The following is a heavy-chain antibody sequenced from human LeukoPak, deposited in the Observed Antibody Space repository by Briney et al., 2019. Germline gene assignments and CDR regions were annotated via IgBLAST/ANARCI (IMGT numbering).Heavy chain of an antibody. CDR1: GGSFSGYC. CDR3: ARRLLYTEVTMVRGVMRDYFDY. Sequence: PSETLSLTCAVYGGSFSGYCWSWIRQPPGKGLEWIGEINHSGSTNYNPSLKGRVTISVDTSKNQFSLKLSSVTAADTAVYYCARRLLYTEVTMVRGVMRDYFDYWGQGTLVTVSS. V-gene: IGHV4-34*01. J-gene: IGHJ4*02. D-gene: IGHD3-10*01. CDR2: INHSGST.